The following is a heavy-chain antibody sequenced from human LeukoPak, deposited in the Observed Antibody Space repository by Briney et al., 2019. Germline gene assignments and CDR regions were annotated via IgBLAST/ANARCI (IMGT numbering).Heavy chain of an antibody. J-gene: IGHJ6*02. CDR2: ISYDGSNK. Sequence: GGSLRLSCAASGFTFSSYGMHWVRQAPGKGLEWVAVISYDGSNKYYADSVKGRFTISRDNSKNTLYLQMNSLRAEDTAVYYCAKDQGGNFCGMDVWGQGTTVTVSS. CDR3: AKDQGGNFCGMDV. CDR1: GFTFSSYG. V-gene: IGHV3-30*18. D-gene: IGHD2/OR15-2a*01.